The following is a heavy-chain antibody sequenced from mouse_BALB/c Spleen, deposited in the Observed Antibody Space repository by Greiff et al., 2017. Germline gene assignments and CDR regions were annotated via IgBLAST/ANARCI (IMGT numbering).Heavy chain of an antibody. J-gene: IGHJ3*01. CDR3: ARSSQGFAY. CDR2: ISYSGST. Sequence: EVQLQESGPSLVKPSQSLSLTCTVTGYSITSDYAWNWIRQFPGNKLEWMGYISYSGSTSYNPSLKSRISITRDTSKNQFFLQLNSVTTEDTATYYCARSSQGFAYWGQGTLVTVSA. V-gene: IGHV3-2*02. CDR1: GYSITSDYA.